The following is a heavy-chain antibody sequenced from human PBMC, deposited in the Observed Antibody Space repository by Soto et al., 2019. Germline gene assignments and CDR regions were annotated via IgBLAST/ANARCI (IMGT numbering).Heavy chain of an antibody. D-gene: IGHD5-12*01. V-gene: IGHV4-38-2*01. CDR2: IYHSGST. CDR3: AVDGYNAPLDY. J-gene: IGHJ4*02. Sequence: TLSLTCAVSGYSMSSGYYWGWIRQPPGKGLEWIGSIYHSGSTYYNPSLKSRVTISVDTSKNQFSLKLSSVTAADTAVYYCAVDGYNAPLDYWGQGTLVTVSS. CDR1: GYSMSSGYY.